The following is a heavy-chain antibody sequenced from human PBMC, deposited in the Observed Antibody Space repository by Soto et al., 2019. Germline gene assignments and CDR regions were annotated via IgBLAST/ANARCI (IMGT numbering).Heavy chain of an antibody. CDR3: SDWPAGGPVNLDH. D-gene: IGHD2-15*01. Sequence: QAXGGMRGTCVVPARGLINYAIAGVHQAPGKGLECISTIDVLNGAWYSDSVRGRLVISRDVSRNTVYLQMGSLRVEDTAIYFCSDWPAGGPVNLDHSAPGTVVIVGS. CDR1: ARGLINYA. V-gene: IGHV3-23*05. J-gene: IGHJ4*02. CDR2: IDVLNGA.